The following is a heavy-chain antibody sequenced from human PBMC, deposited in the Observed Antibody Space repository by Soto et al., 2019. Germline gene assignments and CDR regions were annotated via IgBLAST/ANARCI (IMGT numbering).Heavy chain of an antibody. CDR2: ISYDGSNK. Sequence: QVQLVESGGGVVQPGRSLRLSCAASGFTFSSYAMHWVRQAPGKGLEWVAVISYDGSNKYYADSVKGRFTISRDNSKNTLYLQRNSLRAEDTAVYYCARDLVYGDYGMDVWGQGTTVTVSS. CDR1: GFTFSSYA. J-gene: IGHJ6*02. D-gene: IGHD4-17*01. V-gene: IGHV3-30-3*01. CDR3: ARDLVYGDYGMDV.